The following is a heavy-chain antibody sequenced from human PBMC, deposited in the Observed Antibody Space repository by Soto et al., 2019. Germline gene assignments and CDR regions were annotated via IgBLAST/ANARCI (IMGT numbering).Heavy chain of an antibody. V-gene: IGHV4-34*01. J-gene: IGHJ4*02. CDR2: INHSGST. Sequence: PSETLSLTCAVYGGSFSGYYWSWIRQPPGKGLEWIGEINHSGSTNYNPSLKSRVTISVDTSKNQFSLKLSSVTAADTAVYYCARGRSPRWQWLAASYFDYWGQGTLVTVSS. CDR3: ARGRSPRWQWLAASYFDY. D-gene: IGHD6-19*01. CDR1: GGSFSGYY.